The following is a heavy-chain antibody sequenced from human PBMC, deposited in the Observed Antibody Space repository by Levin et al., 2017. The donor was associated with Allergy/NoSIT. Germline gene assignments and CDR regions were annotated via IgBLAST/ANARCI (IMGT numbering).Heavy chain of an antibody. V-gene: IGHV1-8*01. Sequence: ASVKVSCKASGYTFINYDINWVRQAIGQGLEWMGWMNPNSGDTGYTLRFQGRVTMARDTSTSTAYLEVSSLTSEDTAVYYCARSGKGGGVYFDYWGQGTLVTVSS. CDR1: GYTFINYD. J-gene: IGHJ4*02. CDR2: MNPNSGDT. CDR3: ARSGKGGGVYFDY. D-gene: IGHD2-15*01.